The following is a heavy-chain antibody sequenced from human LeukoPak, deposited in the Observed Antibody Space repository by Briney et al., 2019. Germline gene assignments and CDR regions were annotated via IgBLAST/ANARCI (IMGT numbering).Heavy chain of an antibody. V-gene: IGHV4-30-2*01. CDR3: ARTSIAARRANAFDI. D-gene: IGHD6-6*01. J-gene: IGHJ3*02. Sequence: SETLSLTCAVSGGSISSGGYSWSWIRQPPGKGLEWIGYIYHSGSTYYNPSLKSRVTISVDRSKNQFTLKLSSVTAADTAVYYCARTSIAARRANAFDIWGQGTMVTVSS. CDR2: IYHSGST. CDR1: GGSISSGGYS.